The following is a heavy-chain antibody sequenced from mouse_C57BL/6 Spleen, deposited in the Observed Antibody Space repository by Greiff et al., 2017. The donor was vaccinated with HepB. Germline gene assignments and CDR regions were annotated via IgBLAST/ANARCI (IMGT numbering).Heavy chain of an antibody. CDR2: IYIGNGYT. D-gene: IGHD1-1*01. CDR1: GYTFTSYG. J-gene: IGHJ4*01. V-gene: IGHV1-58*01. CDR3: ARRVYYGSSYAMDY. Sequence: EVQLQESGAELVRPGSSVKMSCKTSGYTFTSYGINWVKQRPGQGLEWIGYIYIGNGYTEYNEKFKGKATLTSDTSSSTDYMQLSSLTSEDSAIYFLARRVYYGSSYAMDYWGQGTSVTVSS.